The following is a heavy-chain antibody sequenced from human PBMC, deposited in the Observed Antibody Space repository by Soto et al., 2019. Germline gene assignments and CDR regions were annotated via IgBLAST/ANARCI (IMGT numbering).Heavy chain of an antibody. Sequence: QVQLQESGPGLVKPSQTLSLTCTVSGGSISSGGYYWSWIRQHPGKGLEWIGYIYYSGSTYYNPSLKSRVTISVDTSKNQFSLKLSSVTAADTAVYYCARDDYNYYDSSGYLYYFDYWGQGTLGTVSS. CDR3: ARDDYNYYDSSGYLYYFDY. J-gene: IGHJ4*02. V-gene: IGHV4-31*03. CDR2: IYYSGST. CDR1: GGSISSGGYY. D-gene: IGHD3-22*01.